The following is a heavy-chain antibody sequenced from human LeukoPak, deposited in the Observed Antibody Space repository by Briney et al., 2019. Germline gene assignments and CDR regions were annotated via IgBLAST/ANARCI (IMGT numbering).Heavy chain of an antibody. V-gene: IGHV3-23*01. J-gene: IGHJ2*01. D-gene: IGHD3-10*01. CDR1: GFTFSTYG. Sequence: GGSLRLSCGASGFTFSTYGMTWVRQAPGKGPEWVSGIDGSGDTTKYADSVKGRFTISRDNSKNTLYLQMNSLRAEDTAVYYCARMGITMVRGVYYWYFDLWGRGTLVTVSS. CDR2: IDGSGDTT. CDR3: ARMGITMVRGVYYWYFDL.